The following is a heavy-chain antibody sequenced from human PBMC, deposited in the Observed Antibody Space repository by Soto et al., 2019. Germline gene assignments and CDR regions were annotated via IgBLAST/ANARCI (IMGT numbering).Heavy chain of an antibody. CDR3: ATGGGYSYGAYFDY. Sequence: GGSLRLSCAASGFTFSSYAMSWVRQAPGKGLEWVSAISGSGGSTYYADSVKGRFTISRDNSKNTLYLQMNSLRAEDTAVYYCATGGGYSYGAYFDYWGQGTLVTVSS. J-gene: IGHJ4*02. CDR1: GFTFSSYA. CDR2: ISGSGGST. D-gene: IGHD5-18*01. V-gene: IGHV3-23*01.